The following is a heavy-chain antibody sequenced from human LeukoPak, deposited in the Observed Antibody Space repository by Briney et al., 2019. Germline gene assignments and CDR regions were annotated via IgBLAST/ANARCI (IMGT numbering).Heavy chain of an antibody. CDR1: GGSFSGYY. V-gene: IGHV4-34*01. Sequence: PSETLSLTCAVYGGSFSGYYWSWIRQPPGKGLEWIGEINHSGSTNYNPSLKSRVTMSVDTSKNQFSLKLSSVTAADTAVYYCASGRIAAAGRNWFDPWGQGTLVTVSS. J-gene: IGHJ5*02. CDR2: INHSGST. CDR3: ASGRIAAAGRNWFDP. D-gene: IGHD6-13*01.